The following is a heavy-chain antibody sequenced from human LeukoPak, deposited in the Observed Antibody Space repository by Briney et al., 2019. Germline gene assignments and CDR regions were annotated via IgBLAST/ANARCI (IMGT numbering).Heavy chain of an antibody. CDR1: GGSISSYY. D-gene: IGHD2/OR15-2a*01. J-gene: IGHJ5*02. CDR3: ARDPSIGARPSSFSFDP. V-gene: IGHV4-4*07. CDR2: IYTSGST. Sequence: PSETLSITCTVSGGSISSYYWSWIRQPAGKGLEWIGRIYTSGSTNYNPSLKSRVTMSVDTFKNQFSLKLSSVTAADTAVYYCARDPSIGARPSSFSFDPWGQGTLVTVSS.